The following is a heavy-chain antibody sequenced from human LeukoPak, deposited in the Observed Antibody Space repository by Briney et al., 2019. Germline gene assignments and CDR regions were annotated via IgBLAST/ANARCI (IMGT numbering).Heavy chain of an antibody. J-gene: IGHJ5*02. Sequence: PGESLKISCKGSGYSFPTFWIGWVRQMPGKGLEWMGVIYPGDSDTRYSPSFQGQVTMSVDKSTTTAYLQWSSLKASDTAMYYCARQHDYGDYDINNWFDPWGQGTLVTVSS. CDR3: ARQHDYGDYDINNWFDP. CDR2: IYPGDSDT. D-gene: IGHD4-17*01. CDR1: GYSFPTFW. V-gene: IGHV5-51*01.